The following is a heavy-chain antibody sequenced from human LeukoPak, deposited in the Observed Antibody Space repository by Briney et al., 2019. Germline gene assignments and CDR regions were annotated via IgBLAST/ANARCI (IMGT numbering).Heavy chain of an antibody. V-gene: IGHV4-59*01. CDR2: IYYSGST. D-gene: IGHD2-15*01. CDR1: GGSISSYY. J-gene: IGHJ5*02. CDR3: ARGGGLNWFDP. Sequence: PSETLSLTCTVSGGSISSYYWSWIRQPPGKGLEWMGYIYYSGSTNYNPSLKSRVTISVDTSKNQFSLKLSSVTAADTAVYYCARGGGLNWFDPWGQGTLVTVSS.